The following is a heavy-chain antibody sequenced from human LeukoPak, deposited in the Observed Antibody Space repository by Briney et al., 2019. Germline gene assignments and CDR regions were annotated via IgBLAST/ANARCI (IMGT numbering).Heavy chain of an antibody. CDR1: GFTFTSYG. V-gene: IGHV3-33*01. J-gene: IGHJ4*02. D-gene: IGHD3-22*01. CDR3: ARATYYYDSSAYPLGY. Sequence: GRSLRLSCAASGFTFTSYGFHWVRQAPGKGLEWVAVIWYDGTNKYYADSVKGRFIISRDNSKNTLYLQMNSLRAEDTAVYYCARATYYYDSSAYPLGYWGQGTLVTVSS. CDR2: IWYDGTNK.